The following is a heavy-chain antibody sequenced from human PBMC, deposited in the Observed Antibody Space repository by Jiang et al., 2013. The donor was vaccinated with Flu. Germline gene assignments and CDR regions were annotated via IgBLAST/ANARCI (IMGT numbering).Heavy chain of an antibody. V-gene: IGHV4-4*02. CDR3: AREPTTVTVGRAFDI. Sequence: GSGLVKPSGTLSPTCAVSGGSISSSNWWSWVRQPPGKGLEWIGEIYHSGSTNYNPSLKSRVTISVDKSKNQFSLKLSSVTAADTAVYYCAREPTTVTVGRAFDIWGQGTMVTVSS. CDR2: IYHSGST. D-gene: IGHD4-17*01. CDR1: GGSISSSNW. J-gene: IGHJ3*02.